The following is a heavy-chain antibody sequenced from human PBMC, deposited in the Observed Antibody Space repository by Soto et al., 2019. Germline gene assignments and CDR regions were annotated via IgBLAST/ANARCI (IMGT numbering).Heavy chain of an antibody. CDR1: GYSFTSYW. D-gene: IGHD5-12*01. V-gene: IGHV5-51*01. Sequence: GESLKISCKGSGYSFTSYWIGWVRQMPGKGLEWMGIIYPGDSDTRYSPSFQGQVTISADKSISTAYLQWSSLKASDTAMYYCVTDSGYDSDDYYYGMDVWGQGTTVTVSS. J-gene: IGHJ6*02. CDR2: IYPGDSDT. CDR3: VTDSGYDSDDYYYGMDV.